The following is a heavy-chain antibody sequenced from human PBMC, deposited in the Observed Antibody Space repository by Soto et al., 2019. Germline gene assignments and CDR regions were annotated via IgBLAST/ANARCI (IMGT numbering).Heavy chain of an antibody. CDR3: ARDSGYGGNKGGGDY. CDR2: ISYDGSNK. CDR1: GFTFSSYA. V-gene: IGHV3-30-3*01. J-gene: IGHJ4*02. D-gene: IGHD4-17*01. Sequence: QVQLVESGGGVVQPGRSLRLSCAASGFTFSSYAMHWVRQAPGKGLEWVAVISYDGSNKYYADSVKGRFTISRDNSKNTLYLQMTSLGAEDTAVYYGARDSGYGGNKGGGDYWGQGTLVTVSS.